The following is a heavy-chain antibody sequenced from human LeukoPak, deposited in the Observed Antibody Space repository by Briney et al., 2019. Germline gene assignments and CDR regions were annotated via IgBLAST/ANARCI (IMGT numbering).Heavy chain of an antibody. Sequence: GGSLRLSCAASGFTFSTYAMNWIRQAPGKGLEWISYITGSRGPIYYADSVKGRFTISRDNANNSLFLHMNSLRAEDTAVYYCARDLSVVTPEGFDSWGQGALVTVSS. V-gene: IGHV3-48*01. CDR3: ARDLSVVTPEGFDS. D-gene: IGHD4-23*01. J-gene: IGHJ4*02. CDR1: GFTFSTYA. CDR2: ITGSRGPI.